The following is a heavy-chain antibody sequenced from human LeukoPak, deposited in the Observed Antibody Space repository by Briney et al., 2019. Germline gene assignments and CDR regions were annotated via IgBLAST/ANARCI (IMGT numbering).Heavy chain of an antibody. D-gene: IGHD3-3*01. V-gene: IGHV4-59*01. Sequence: SETLSLTCTVSGDSINGYYWSWIRQPPGKGLEWIGYIYYSGSTNYNPSLKSRVSISVYTSKNQFSLKLSSVTAADTAVYYCARVYEENLTDAFDIWGQGTMVTVSS. CDR1: GDSINGYY. CDR2: IYYSGST. CDR3: ARVYEENLTDAFDI. J-gene: IGHJ3*02.